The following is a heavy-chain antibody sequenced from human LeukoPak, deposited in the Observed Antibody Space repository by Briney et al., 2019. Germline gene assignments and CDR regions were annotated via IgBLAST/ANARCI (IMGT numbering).Heavy chain of an antibody. CDR1: GGSFSGYY. V-gene: IGHV4-34*01. J-gene: IGHJ4*02. CDR3: ARGLSAVVY. D-gene: IGHD3-16*02. CDR2: INHSGST. Sequence: SETLSLTCAVYGGSFSGYYWSWIRQPPGKGLEWIGEINHSGSTNYNPSVKSRVTISVDTSKKQFSLKLSSVTAADTAVYYCARGLSAVVYWGQGTLVTVSS.